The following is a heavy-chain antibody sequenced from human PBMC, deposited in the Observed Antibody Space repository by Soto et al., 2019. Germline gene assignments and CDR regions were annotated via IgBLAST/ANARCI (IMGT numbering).Heavy chain of an antibody. CDR3: AKTSEAQTSVNAANDY. CDR2: ISCSGFTT. Sequence: EVQLLQSGGGLVQPGGSLRLSCVASGFTFGSYSMMWVRQAPGKGLEWVSVISCSGFTTSYADSVKGRFIISRDNSNNTMYLQKTSLNGEDTAVYYGAKTSEAQTSVNAANDYWGQGTLVTVSS. V-gene: IGHV3-23*01. D-gene: IGHD3-10*01. J-gene: IGHJ4*02. CDR1: GFTFGSYS.